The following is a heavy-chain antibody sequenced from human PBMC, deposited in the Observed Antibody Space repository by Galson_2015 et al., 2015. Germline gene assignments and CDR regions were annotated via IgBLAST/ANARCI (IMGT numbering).Heavy chain of an antibody. CDR1: GFTFSSYW. D-gene: IGHD1-26*01. J-gene: IGHJ4*02. Sequence: SLRLSCAVSGFTFSSYWMGWVRQAPGKGLEWVANIKPDGSGNRYVGSVQGRFTISRDNAKNSLYLQMNSLRVEDTALYYRARIPGNYWEFDYSRQGTLVTVSS. CDR2: IKPDGSGN. V-gene: IGHV3-7*01. CDR3: ARIPGNYWEFDY.